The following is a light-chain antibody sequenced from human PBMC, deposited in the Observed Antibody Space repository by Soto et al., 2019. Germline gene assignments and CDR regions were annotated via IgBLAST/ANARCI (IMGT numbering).Light chain of an antibody. CDR2: GAS. V-gene: IGKV3-20*01. J-gene: IGKJ5*01. CDR3: QHFGGTTFT. Sequence: EIVLTQSPGTLSLSPGERATLSCRASQTVSSNYLAWCQQRPGQTPSLLIYGASTRATGIPDRFSGSGSGTHFTLTISRPEPGDFAVYYCQHFGGTTFTFGQGTRLEIK. CDR1: QTVSSNY.